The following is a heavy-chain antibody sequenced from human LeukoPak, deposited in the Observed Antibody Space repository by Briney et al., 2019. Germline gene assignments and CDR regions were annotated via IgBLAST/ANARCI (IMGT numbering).Heavy chain of an antibody. D-gene: IGHD3-10*01. J-gene: IGHJ6*02. V-gene: IGHV3-7*01. CDR2: IKADGTGK. CDR3: ARDRVVRGVIKFYYYYGMDV. Sequence: PGGSLRLSCVASGFTFSSSWMTWVRQAPGMGLERVANIKADGTGKYYVDSVRGRFSISRDNAKNSLYLELNSLRAEDTGVYFCARDRVVRGVIKFYYYYGMDVWGQGTTVTVSS. CDR1: GFTFSSSW.